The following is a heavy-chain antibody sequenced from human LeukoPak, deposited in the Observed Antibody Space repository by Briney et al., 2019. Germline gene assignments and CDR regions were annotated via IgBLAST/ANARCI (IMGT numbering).Heavy chain of an antibody. Sequence: SETPSLTCTVPGGSISSYYWSWIRQPPGKGLEWIGYIYYSGSTNYNPSLKSRVTISVDTSKNQFSLKLSSVTAADTAVYYCARHGGIEAFDIWGQGTMVTVSS. D-gene: IGHD3-16*01. J-gene: IGHJ3*02. CDR3: ARHGGIEAFDI. CDR1: GGSISSYY. V-gene: IGHV4-59*01. CDR2: IYYSGST.